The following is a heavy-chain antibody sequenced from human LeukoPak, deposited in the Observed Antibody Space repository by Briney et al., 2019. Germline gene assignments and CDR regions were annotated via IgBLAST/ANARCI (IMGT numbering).Heavy chain of an antibody. CDR3: AAIPVFGVVLHQEPV. CDR2: FIPILGTA. V-gene: IGHV1-69*10. J-gene: IGHJ6*04. CDR1: GSTFSDYA. Sequence: SVKVSCKAPGSTFSDYALNWVRQAPGQGLEWMGVFIPILGTANSTQKFHDRLTINADISTNTAYMELNSLRSGDRAVYFCAAIPVFGVVLHQEPVWGKGTTITVSS. D-gene: IGHD3-3*01.